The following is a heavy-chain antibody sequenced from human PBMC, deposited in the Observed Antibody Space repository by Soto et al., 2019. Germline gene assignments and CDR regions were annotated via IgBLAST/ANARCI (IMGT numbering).Heavy chain of an antibody. V-gene: IGHV3-23*01. J-gene: IGHJ4*02. CDR3: AKAPLRPYYFAY. CDR1: GCTFANYA. Sequence: PGGSLRLSCTASGCTFANYAMRWVRQAPGKGLEWVSRVSAGGDNTDYADAVKGRFTISRDNSKNTLFLQMTSLRAEDTALYYCAKAPLRPYYFAYWGPGTMVTVSS. CDR2: VSAGGDNT. D-gene: IGHD4-17*01.